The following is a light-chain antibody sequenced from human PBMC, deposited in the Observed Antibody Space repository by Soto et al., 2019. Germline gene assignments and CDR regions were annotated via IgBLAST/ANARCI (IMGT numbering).Light chain of an antibody. CDR1: QSVSNNY. J-gene: IGKJ1*01. V-gene: IGKV3-20*01. Sequence: EIVLTQSPGTLSLSPGERATLSCRASQSVSNNYLAWYQQKPGQAPRLLNYGASNRATGIPDRFSGSGSGKDFTLTISRLEAEDFAVYYCQQYGSSGTFGQGTKVEIK. CDR3: QQYGSSGT. CDR2: GAS.